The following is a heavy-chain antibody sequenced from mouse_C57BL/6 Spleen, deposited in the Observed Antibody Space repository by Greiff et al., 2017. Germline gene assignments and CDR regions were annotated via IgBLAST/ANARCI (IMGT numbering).Heavy chain of an antibody. CDR3: TSYDGYSYFDY. D-gene: IGHD2-3*01. Sequence: EVQLQQSGAELVRPGASVKLSCTASGFNIKDDYMPWVKQRPEQGLEWIGWIDPENGDTESASKVPGKATITADTSSNTAYLQLSSLTSEDTAVYYSTSYDGYSYFDYWGQGTTLTVSS. V-gene: IGHV14-4*01. CDR1: GFNIKDDY. J-gene: IGHJ2*01. CDR2: IDPENGDT.